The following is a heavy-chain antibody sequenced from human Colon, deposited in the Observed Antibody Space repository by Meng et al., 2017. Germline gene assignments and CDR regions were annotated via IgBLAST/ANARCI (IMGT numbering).Heavy chain of an antibody. CDR2: MNPNNGNT. J-gene: IGHJ5*01. CDR1: GYTFTSSD. Sequence: QVQLLQAGVGMRKPGVSVKFTCKASGYTFTSSDINWVRQATGRGLEWLGWMNPNNGNTGSAQKFQGRVSMTRDTSIGTAYMELSGLTSEDTAVYYCARTAMLDSWGQGTLVTVSS. V-gene: IGHV1-8*01. CDR3: ARTAMLDS. D-gene: IGHD2-2*01.